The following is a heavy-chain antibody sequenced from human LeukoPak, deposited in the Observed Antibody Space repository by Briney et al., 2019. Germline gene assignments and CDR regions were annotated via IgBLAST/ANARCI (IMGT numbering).Heavy chain of an antibody. J-gene: IGHJ1*01. CDR1: GGSFSGYY. CDR3: ARGPVVVVAAALSYFQH. V-gene: IGHV4-34*01. D-gene: IGHD2-15*01. CDR2: INHSRST. Sequence: PSETLSLTCAVYGGSFSGYYWSWIRQPPGKGLEWIGEINHSRSTNYNPSLKSRVTISVDTSKNQFSLKLSSVTAADTAVYYCARGPVVVVAAALSYFQHWGQGTLVTVSS.